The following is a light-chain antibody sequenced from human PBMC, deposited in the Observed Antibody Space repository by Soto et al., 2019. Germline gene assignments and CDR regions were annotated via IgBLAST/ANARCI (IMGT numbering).Light chain of an antibody. V-gene: IGKV4-1*01. J-gene: IGKJ1*01. CDR3: QQYYTTPWT. CDR1: QNVLHSSNNKNY. CDR2: WAS. Sequence: DIVMTQSPDSLAVSLGERATINCTSSQNVLHSSNNKNYLGLYQQKPGQPPKLLIYWASSRESGVTDRFSGGGSGTEFTLTISSLQAEDVAVYYCQQYYTTPWTFGQGTKVEIK.